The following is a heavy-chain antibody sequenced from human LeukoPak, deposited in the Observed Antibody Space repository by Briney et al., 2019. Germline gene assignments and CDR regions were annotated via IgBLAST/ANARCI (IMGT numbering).Heavy chain of an antibody. CDR1: GFTFSSYS. CDR3: ARDPRGTSSSPIDY. J-gene: IGHJ4*02. D-gene: IGHD6-6*01. V-gene: IGHV3-48*02. CDR2: ISSSSTI. Sequence: PGGSLRLSCAASGFTFSSYSMNWVRQAPGKGLEWVSYISSSSTIYYADSVKGRFTISRDNAKNSLYLQMNSLRDEDTAVYYCARDPRGTSSSPIDYWGQGTLVTVSS.